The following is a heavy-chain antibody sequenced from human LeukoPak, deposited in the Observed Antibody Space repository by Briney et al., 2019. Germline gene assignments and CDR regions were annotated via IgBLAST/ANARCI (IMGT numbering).Heavy chain of an antibody. D-gene: IGHD6-19*01. CDR3: ARGAVAGILGYFDY. CDR2: IYYSGST. V-gene: IGHV4-31*02. J-gene: IGHJ4*02. CDR1: GGSISSGGYY. Sequence: SQTLSPTCTVSGGSISSGGYYWSWIRQHPGKGLEWIGYIYYSGSTYYNPSLKSRVTISVDTSKNQFSLKLSSVTAADTAVYYCARGAVAGILGYFDYWGQGTLVTVSS.